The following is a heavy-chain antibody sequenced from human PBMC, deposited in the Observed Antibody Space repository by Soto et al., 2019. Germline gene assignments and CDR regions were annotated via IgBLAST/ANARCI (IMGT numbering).Heavy chain of an antibody. V-gene: IGHV3-23*01. CDR3: AKVFSPEGGNYFDH. CDR2: ISNSFSDGNT. CDR1: GFTFSNYA. J-gene: IGHJ4*02. Sequence: EVQLLESGGGLVQPGGSLRLSCAASGFTFSNYAMDWVRQAPGKGLEWVSAISNSFSDGNTHYADSVKGRFTISRDTDQNTVFLEMNSLRAEETAVYYCAKVFSPEGGNYFDHWGQGTLVTFSS.